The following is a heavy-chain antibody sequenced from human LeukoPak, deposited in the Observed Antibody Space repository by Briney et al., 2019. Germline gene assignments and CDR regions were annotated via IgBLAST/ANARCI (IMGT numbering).Heavy chain of an antibody. J-gene: IGHJ6*02. CDR2: ISSSSSYI. D-gene: IGHD2-15*01. CDR3: ARARGWYYYYGMDV. Sequence: PGGSLRLSCAASGFTFSSYSMNLVRQAPGKGLEWVSSISSSSSYIYYADSVKGRFTISRDNAKNSLYLQMNSLRAEDTAVYYCARARGWYYYYGMDVWGQGTTVTVSS. CDR1: GFTFSSYS. V-gene: IGHV3-21*01.